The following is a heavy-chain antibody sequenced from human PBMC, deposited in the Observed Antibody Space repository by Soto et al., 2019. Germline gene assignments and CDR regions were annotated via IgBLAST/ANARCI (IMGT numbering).Heavy chain of an antibody. CDR3: AITRRPYYDIYGNRDAFDI. J-gene: IGHJ3*02. CDR2: ISGSGGST. D-gene: IGHD3-9*01. Sequence: GGSLRLSCAASGFTFSSYAMSWVRQAPGKGLEWVSAISGSGGSTYYADSVKGRFTISRDNSKNTLYLQMNSLRAEDTAVYYCAITRRPYYDIYGNRDAFDIWGQGTMVTVSS. CDR1: GFTFSSYA. V-gene: IGHV3-23*01.